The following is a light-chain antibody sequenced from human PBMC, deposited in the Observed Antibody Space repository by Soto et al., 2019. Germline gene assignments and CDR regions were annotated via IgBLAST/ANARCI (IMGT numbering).Light chain of an antibody. CDR3: QQYGSSPGYT. CDR1: QSVRSSY. V-gene: IGKV3-20*01. Sequence: EIVLTQSPAILSLSPGERATLSCRASQSVRSSYLAWYQQRPGQAPRLLIYGASSRATGIPDRFSGDGSGTDFTLTISRLEPEDFAVYYCQQYGSSPGYTFGHGTKLEIK. J-gene: IGKJ2*01. CDR2: GAS.